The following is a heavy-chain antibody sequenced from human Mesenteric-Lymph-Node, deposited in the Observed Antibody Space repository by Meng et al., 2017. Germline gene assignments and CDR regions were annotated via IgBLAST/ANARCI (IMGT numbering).Heavy chain of an antibody. D-gene: IGHD7-27*01. CDR2: ISDDGSNK. V-gene: IGHV3-30*07. CDR1: TFTFSSYA. Sequence: QVQLQESGGGVVQPGGSLRLSCAASTFTFSSYAMHWVRQAPGKGLEWVAVISDDGSNKYYADSVKGRFTISRDNSKNTLYLQMNSLRAEETAVYYCVWGSNWGPGTLVTVSS. CDR3: VWGSN. J-gene: IGHJ4*02.